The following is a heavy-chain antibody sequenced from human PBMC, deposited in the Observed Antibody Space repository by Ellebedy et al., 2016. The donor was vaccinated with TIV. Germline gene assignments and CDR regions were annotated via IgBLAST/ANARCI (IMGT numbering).Heavy chain of an antibody. J-gene: IGHJ4*02. CDR3: AREGIVGATTWRLLPPEDY. D-gene: IGHD1-26*01. CDR2: FYYSGST. Sequence: SETLSLTCTVSGGSISSGDYYWSWIRQPPGKGLEWIGYFYYSGSTNYNPSLKSRVTISVDTSKNQFSLELRFLTAADTAVYYCAREGIVGATTWRLLPPEDYWGQGTLVTVSS. V-gene: IGHV4-61*08. CDR1: GGSISSGDYY.